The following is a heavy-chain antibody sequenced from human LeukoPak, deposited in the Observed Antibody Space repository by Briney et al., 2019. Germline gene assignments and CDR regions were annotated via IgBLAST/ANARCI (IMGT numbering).Heavy chain of an antibody. CDR1: GVTFSGSS. J-gene: IGHJ4*02. V-gene: IGHV3-30*02. CDR3: AKEQYPGYFDY. CDR2: IRFDSTNK. D-gene: IGHD1-14*01. Sequence: RGSLRLSCAASGVTFSGSSMYSVCQTPGRGMEGVSFIRFDSTNKYYADSVKSRFTISRDNSNNTLYLQLNNGRTEDTATYFCAKEQYPGYFDYWGQGTLVTVSS.